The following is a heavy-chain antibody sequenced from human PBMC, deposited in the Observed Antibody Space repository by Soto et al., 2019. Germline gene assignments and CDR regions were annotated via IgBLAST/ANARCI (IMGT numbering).Heavy chain of an antibody. Sequence: GESLKISCKGSGYSFTSYWIGWVRQMPGKGLEWMGIIYPGDSDTRYSPSFQGQVTISADKSISTAYLQWSSLKASDTAMYYCAVIGAYGSGSYYPGPFDYWGQGTLVTVSS. CDR3: AVIGAYGSGSYYPGPFDY. D-gene: IGHD3-10*01. CDR1: GYSFTSYW. V-gene: IGHV5-51*01. J-gene: IGHJ4*02. CDR2: IYPGDSDT.